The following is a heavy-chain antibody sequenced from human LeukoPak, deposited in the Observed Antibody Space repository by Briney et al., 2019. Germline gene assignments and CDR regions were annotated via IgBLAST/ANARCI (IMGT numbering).Heavy chain of an antibody. CDR1: GGSISSGGYY. Sequence: SETLSLTCTVSGGSISSGGYYWSWIRQHPGKGLEWIGYIYYSGSTYYNPSLKSRVTISVDTSKNQFSLKLSSVTAADTAVYYCARDGAAAVGWFDPWGQGTLVTVFS. CDR2: IYYSGST. V-gene: IGHV4-31*03. D-gene: IGHD6-13*01. J-gene: IGHJ5*02. CDR3: ARDGAAAVGWFDP.